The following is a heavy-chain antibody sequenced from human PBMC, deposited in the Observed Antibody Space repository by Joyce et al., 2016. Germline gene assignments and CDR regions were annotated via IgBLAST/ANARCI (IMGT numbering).Heavy chain of an antibody. J-gene: IGHJ1*01. V-gene: IGHV3-30*04. CDR2: ISDDGRNK. CDR1: GFSFSNYA. CDR3: ARDLLRWVSPTEEN. Sequence: QVHLVESGGGVVQPGRSLRLSCVASGFSFSNYAMHWVRQAPGKGLEWVAFISDDGRNKYYADSVEGRFTISRDHSKSTLYLHIHSLRTDDTAVYYCARDLLRWVSPTEENWGQGTLVTVSS. D-gene: IGHD2-21*01.